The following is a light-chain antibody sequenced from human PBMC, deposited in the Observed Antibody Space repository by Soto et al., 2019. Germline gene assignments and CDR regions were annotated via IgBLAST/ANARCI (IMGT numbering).Light chain of an antibody. Sequence: QSALTQPASVSGSPGQSITISCTGTSSDVGGYNYVSWYQQHPVKAPKLIIYEVTNRPSGVSNRISGSKSGNTASLTISGLQAEDESDYYCSSYTTSSTQVFGTGTKLTVL. J-gene: IGLJ1*01. CDR1: SSDVGGYNY. CDR2: EVT. CDR3: SSYTTSSTQV. V-gene: IGLV2-14*01.